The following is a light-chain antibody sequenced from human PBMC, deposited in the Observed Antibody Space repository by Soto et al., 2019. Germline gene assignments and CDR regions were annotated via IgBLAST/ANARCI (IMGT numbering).Light chain of an antibody. J-gene: IGLJ3*02. CDR3: SSHAASGV. CDR1: AGDVGAYNY. CDR2: EVT. Sequence: QSALTQPPSASGSPGQSVAISCTGTAGDVGAYNYVSWYQQHPGKAPKLIIYEVTNRPSGVPDRFSGSKSGNTASLIVSGLQAEDEANYYCSSHAASGVFGGGTKVTVL. V-gene: IGLV2-8*01.